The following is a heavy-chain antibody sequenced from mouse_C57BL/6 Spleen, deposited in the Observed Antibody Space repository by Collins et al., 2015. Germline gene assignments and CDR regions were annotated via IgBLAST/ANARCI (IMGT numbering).Heavy chain of an antibody. CDR1: GYTFTSYG. CDR3: ARRYWDFAY. J-gene: IGHJ3*01. CDR2: IYHRSGNT. Sequence: QVQLQQSGAELARPGASVKLSCKASGYTFTSYGINWVKQGTGQGLEWIGEIYHRSGNTYYNEKFKGKAILTADKSSSTAYMELRSLTSEDSAVYFCARRYWDFAYWGQGTLVTVSA. V-gene: IGHV1-81*01. D-gene: IGHD4-1*01.